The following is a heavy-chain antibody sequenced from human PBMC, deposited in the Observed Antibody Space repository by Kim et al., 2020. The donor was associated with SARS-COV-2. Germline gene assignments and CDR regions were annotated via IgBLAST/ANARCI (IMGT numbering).Heavy chain of an antibody. D-gene: IGHD4-4*01. CDR3: ARGPNYSPFDY. V-gene: IGHV3-7*04. J-gene: IGHJ4*02. Sequence: SVRARFTISRDNDKNSLYLQMNSLRAEDTAVYYCARGPNYSPFDYWGQGTLVTVSS.